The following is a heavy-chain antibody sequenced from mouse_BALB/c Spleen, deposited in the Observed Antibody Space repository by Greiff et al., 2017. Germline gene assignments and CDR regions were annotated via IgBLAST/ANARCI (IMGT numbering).Heavy chain of an antibody. D-gene: IGHD4-1*01. CDR3: VSWDVGFAY. J-gene: IGHJ3*01. CDR1: GFTFNTYA. V-gene: IGHV10-1*02. Sequence: EVMLVESGGGLVQPKGSLKLSCAASGFTFNTYAMNWVRQAPGKGLEWVARIRSKSNNYATYYADSVKDRFTISRDDSQSMLYLQMNNLKTEDTAMYYCVSWDVGFAYWGQGTLVTVSA. CDR2: IRSKSNNYAT.